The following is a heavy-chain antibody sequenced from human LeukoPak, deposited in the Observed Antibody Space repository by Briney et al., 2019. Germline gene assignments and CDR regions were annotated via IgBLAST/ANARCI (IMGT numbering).Heavy chain of an antibody. CDR3: AKGMDSSSWYVFQH. V-gene: IGHV3-9*01. CDR2: VSWNSGSI. D-gene: IGHD6-13*01. CDR1: GFTFDDYA. J-gene: IGHJ1*01. Sequence: GGSLRLSCAASGFTFDDYAMHWVRQAPGKGLEWVSGVSWNSGSIGYADSVKGRFTISRDNAKNSLYLQMNSLRAEDTALYYCAKGMDSSSWYVFQHWGQGTLVTVSS.